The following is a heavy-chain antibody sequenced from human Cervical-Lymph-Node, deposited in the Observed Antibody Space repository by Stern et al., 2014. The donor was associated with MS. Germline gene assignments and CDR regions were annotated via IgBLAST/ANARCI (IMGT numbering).Heavy chain of an antibody. V-gene: IGHV4-34*01. CDR1: GGSFSGYY. CDR3: ACRRRGPIGY. CDR2: INHSGST. D-gene: IGHD3-10*01. Sequence: QVQLQQWGAGLLKPSETLSLTCAVYGGSFSGYYWSWIRQPPGKGLEWIGEINHSGSTNYNPSLQRRVTISVDTSKHQISPKLSSVTAADTAVYYCACRRRGPIGYWGQGTLVTVSS. J-gene: IGHJ4*02.